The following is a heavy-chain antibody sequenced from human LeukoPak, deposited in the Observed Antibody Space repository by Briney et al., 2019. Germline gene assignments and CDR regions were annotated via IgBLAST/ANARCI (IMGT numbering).Heavy chain of an antibody. J-gene: IGHJ6*03. D-gene: IGHD5-18*01. CDR1: GFTFSSYS. V-gene: IGHV3-48*04. CDR3: ARDNLRMDTAMVFRAMDV. CDR2: ISSSSSTI. Sequence: GGSLRLSCAASGFTFSSYSMNWVRQAPGKGLEWVSYISSSSSTIYYADSVKGRFTISRDNAKNSPYLQMNSLRAEDTAVYYCARDNLRMDTAMVFRAMDVWGKGTTVTVSS.